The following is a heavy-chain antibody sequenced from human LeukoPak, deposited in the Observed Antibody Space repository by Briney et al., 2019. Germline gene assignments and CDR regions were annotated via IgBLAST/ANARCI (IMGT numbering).Heavy chain of an antibody. V-gene: IGHV3-7*01. J-gene: IGHJ4*02. CDR2: INQDGSEN. D-gene: IGHD2-8*01. CDR1: GFTFSTYW. CDR3: ARDGVLPKYRGRFDY. Sequence: PGGSLGLSCAASGFTFSTYWMSWVRQTPRKRLEWVANINQDGSENYYVDSVKGRFTISRDNAKNSLYLQMNSLRVDDTAVYYCARDGVLPKYRGRFDYWGQGTLVTVSS.